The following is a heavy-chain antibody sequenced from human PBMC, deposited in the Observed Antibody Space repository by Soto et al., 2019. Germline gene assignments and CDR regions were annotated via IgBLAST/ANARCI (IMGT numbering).Heavy chain of an antibody. V-gene: IGHV1-69*01. Sequence: QVQLVQSGAELKKPGSSVKVSCKASAGTFSSYAISWVRQAPGQGLEWMGGIIPMFGTANYAQKFQGRVTITADESTSTAHMELSSLRSEDTAVYYCAREGLTGYSHQTFDYWGQGTLVTVSS. D-gene: IGHD3-9*01. CDR2: IIPMFGTA. J-gene: IGHJ4*02. CDR3: AREGLTGYSHQTFDY. CDR1: AGTFSSYA.